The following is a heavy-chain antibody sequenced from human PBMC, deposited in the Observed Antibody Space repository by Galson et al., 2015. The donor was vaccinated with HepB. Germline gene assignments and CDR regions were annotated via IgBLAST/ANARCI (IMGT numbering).Heavy chain of an antibody. V-gene: IGHV4-61*01. CDR2: IYYSGST. CDR1: GGSVSSGSYY. J-gene: IGHJ5*02. CDR3: AREGWEITSGFDP. Sequence: SETLSLTCTVSGGSVSSGSYYWSWIRQPPGKGLEWIGYIYYSGSTNYNPSLKSRVTISVDTSKNQFSLKLSSVTAADTAVYYCAREGWEITSGFDPWGQGTLVTVSS. D-gene: IGHD3-16*01.